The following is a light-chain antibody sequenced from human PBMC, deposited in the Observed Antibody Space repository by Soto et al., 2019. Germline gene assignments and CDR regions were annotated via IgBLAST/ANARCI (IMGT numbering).Light chain of an antibody. CDR2: DAS. CDR3: QQRSI. Sequence: EIVLTQSPATLSLSLGERATLSCRASQSVSSYLAWYQQKPGQAPRLLIYDASNRATGIPARFSGSGSGTDFTLTISSLEPEDFAVYYCQQRSIFGQGTRLEIK. J-gene: IGKJ5*01. V-gene: IGKV3-11*01. CDR1: QSVSSY.